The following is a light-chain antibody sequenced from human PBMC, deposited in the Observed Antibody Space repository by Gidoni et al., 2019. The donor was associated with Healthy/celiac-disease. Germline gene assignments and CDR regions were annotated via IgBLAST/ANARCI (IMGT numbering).Light chain of an antibody. CDR3: QVWDSSTAVV. CDR1: NIGSKN. CDR2: RDS. J-gene: IGLJ2*01. Sequence: SYELTQPLSVSVALGQTARITCGGNNIGSKNVHWYQQKPGPAPVLVIYRDSNRPSGIPARFSGSNSGNTATLTISRAQAGDEADYYCQVWDSSTAVVFGGGTKLTVL. V-gene: IGLV3-9*01.